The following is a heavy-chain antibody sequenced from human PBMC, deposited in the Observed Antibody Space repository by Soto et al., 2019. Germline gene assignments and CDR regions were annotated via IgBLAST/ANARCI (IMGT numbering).Heavy chain of an antibody. V-gene: IGHV3-30*18. CDR3: AKYGAYCVCGRCDPGVY. CDR1: GFTFSTYG. Sequence: QVQLVESGGGVVQPGKSLRLSCAASGFTFSTYGMHWVRQAPGKGLECVAVISYDGNNKYYADSVKGRFNVSRDNSKNKVYLQMNRLRADVTAVDYCAKYGAYCVCGRCDPGVYWGQGTLVTVSS. J-gene: IGHJ4*02. CDR2: ISYDGNNK. D-gene: IGHD2-21*01.